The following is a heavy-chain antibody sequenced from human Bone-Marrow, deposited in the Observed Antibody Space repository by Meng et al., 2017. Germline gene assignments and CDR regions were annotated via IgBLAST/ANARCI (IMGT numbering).Heavy chain of an antibody. CDR1: GFIFSDYT. Sequence: GESLKISCAASGFIFSDYTMNWVRQAPGKGLEWVSSTSSSGGYIYYADSLKGRFTISRDNAKSSVYLQMNSLRAEDTAVYYCARDKTYSSGWLDAFDIWGQGTMVTVSS. V-gene: IGHV3-21*01. J-gene: IGHJ3*02. CDR2: TSSSGGYI. D-gene: IGHD6-19*01. CDR3: ARDKTYSSGWLDAFDI.